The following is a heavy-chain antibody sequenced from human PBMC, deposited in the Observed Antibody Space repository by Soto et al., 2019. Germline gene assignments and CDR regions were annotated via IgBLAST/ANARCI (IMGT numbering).Heavy chain of an antibody. J-gene: IGHJ3*02. D-gene: IGHD3-10*01. V-gene: IGHV3-21*01. CDR1: GFPFSTYS. Sequence: KPGGSLRLSCAASGFPFSTYSMSWVRQAPGKGLEWVSSISSGRSYMYYADSVKGRFTVSRDNAKNSLYLQMNSLRAEDTAVYYCARDLSSYYPDAFDIWGQGTMVTVSS. CDR2: ISSGRSYM. CDR3: ARDLSSYYPDAFDI.